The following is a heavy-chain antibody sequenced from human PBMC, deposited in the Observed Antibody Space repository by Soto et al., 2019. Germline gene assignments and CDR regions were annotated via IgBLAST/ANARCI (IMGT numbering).Heavy chain of an antibody. J-gene: IGHJ4*02. D-gene: IGHD6-19*01. CDR3: AKFGTVAVNYFDS. V-gene: IGHV3-23*01. Sequence: GGSLRLSCAASGFTFSSCAMGWVRQAPGKGLEWVSDISNSGGSTYADSVKGRFTIFRDNSNNMLYLQMNSLRVEDTALYYCAKFGTVAVNYFDSWGQGTLVTVSS. CDR1: GFTFSSCA. CDR2: ISNSGGST.